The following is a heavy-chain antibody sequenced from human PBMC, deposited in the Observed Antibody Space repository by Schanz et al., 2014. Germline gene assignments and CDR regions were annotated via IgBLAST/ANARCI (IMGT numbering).Heavy chain of an antibody. J-gene: IGHJ4*02. D-gene: IGHD2-21*01. Sequence: QVQLVQSGAEVKKPGSSMKVSCKASGGTFSTYPINWLRQAPGQGLEWMGRIIPILGIANYAQKFQGRVTITADKSTFTAYMDVSSLRSEDTAVYYCARDRLECGAECYSVEVFEIWGQGTLVTVSS. CDR3: ARDRLECGAECYSVEVFEI. CDR1: GGTFSTYP. CDR2: IIPILGIA. V-gene: IGHV1-69*04.